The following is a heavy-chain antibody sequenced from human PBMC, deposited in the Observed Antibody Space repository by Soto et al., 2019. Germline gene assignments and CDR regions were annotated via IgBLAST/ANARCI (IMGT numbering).Heavy chain of an antibody. CDR2: INHSGST. J-gene: IGHJ6*02. D-gene: IGHD6-13*01. CDR3: ARDRIAIAGRGYYGLDV. V-gene: IGHV4-34*02. Sequence: QVLLQQWGAGLLKPSETLSLTCAVYGGSFSGNYWSWICQPPGKGLEWIGEINHSGSTNYNPSLKSRVNISVDTSKNQFSLNLSSVTAADTAVYFCARDRIAIAGRGYYGLDVWGQGTTVTVSS. CDR1: GGSFSGNY.